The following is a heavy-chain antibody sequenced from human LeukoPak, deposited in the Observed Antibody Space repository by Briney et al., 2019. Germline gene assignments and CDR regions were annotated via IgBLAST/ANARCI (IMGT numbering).Heavy chain of an antibody. V-gene: IGHV4-61*02. J-gene: IGHJ4*02. D-gene: IGHD3-16*01. CDR1: GDSISSDRFY. Sequence: SETLSLTCTVPGDSISSDRFYWTWVRQPAGKRPEWIGRIKSSNTNYNPSLKSRVNISVDTSTNQFSLKLSSLTAADTAVYYCARVPDWTYVPDYWGQGTLVTVSS. CDR2: IKSSNT. CDR3: ARVPDWTYVPDY.